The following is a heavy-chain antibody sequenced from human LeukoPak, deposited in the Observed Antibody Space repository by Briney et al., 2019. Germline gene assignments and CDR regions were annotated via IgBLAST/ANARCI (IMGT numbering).Heavy chain of an antibody. CDR3: ARSEYDFQY. D-gene: IGHD2-2*01. CDR1: GFTFSSYW. J-gene: IGHJ4*02. V-gene: IGHV3-74*01. Sequence: GGSLRLSCTASGFTFSSYWMHWVRHAPGKGLVWVSHINSDGSGTIYADSVKGRFTISRDNAKNTLFLQMTSLRAEDTAVYYCARSEYDFQYWGQGTLVTVSS. CDR2: INSDGSGT.